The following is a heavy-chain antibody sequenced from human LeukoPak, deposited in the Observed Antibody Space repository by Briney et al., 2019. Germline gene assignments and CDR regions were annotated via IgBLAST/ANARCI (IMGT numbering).Heavy chain of an antibody. Sequence: PGGSLRLSCTASGFTFCDYAMSWVRQAPGKGLEWAGFIRSKAYGGTTEYAACVKGRFTISRDDTKSIAYLQMNSLKTEDTAVYYCTRAANYYDSSGRGYYYYYYMDVWGKGTTVTVSS. V-gene: IGHV3-49*04. J-gene: IGHJ6*03. CDR1: GFTFCDYA. D-gene: IGHD3-22*01. CDR3: TRAANYYDSSGRGYYYYYYMDV. CDR2: IRSKAYGGTT.